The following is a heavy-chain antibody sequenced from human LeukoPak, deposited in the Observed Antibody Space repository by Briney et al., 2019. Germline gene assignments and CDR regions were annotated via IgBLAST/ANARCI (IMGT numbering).Heavy chain of an antibody. Sequence: SETQSLTCSVSGGSFTNYYWTWIRQPPGKGLERIGDTYYDGRANYNASLKSRVTISIDTSRNQFYLKLTSVTTADTAVYYCTRGGWYFDVWGRGTLVTVSS. CDR2: TYYDGRA. CDR1: GGSFTNYY. J-gene: IGHJ2*01. CDR3: TRGGWYFDV. V-gene: IGHV4-59*01.